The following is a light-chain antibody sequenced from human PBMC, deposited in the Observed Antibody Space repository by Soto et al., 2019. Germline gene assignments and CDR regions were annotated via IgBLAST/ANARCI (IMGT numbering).Light chain of an antibody. V-gene: IGLV1-40*01. J-gene: IGLJ2*01. CDR1: SSNIGAGYD. Sequence: QAVVTQPPSVSGAPGQRVTISCTGSSSNIGAGYDVHWYQQLPGTAPKLLIYGNSNRPSGVPDRFSGSKSGTSASLAITGLQAEDEADYYYQSYDSSLNGVVFGGGTKLTVL. CDR2: GNS. CDR3: QSYDSSLNGVV.